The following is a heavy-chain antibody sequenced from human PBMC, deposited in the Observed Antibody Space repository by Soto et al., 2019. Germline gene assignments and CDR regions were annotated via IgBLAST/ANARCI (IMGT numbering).Heavy chain of an antibody. CDR3: ARMKTEDSSSWHINYYYYGMDV. V-gene: IGHV1-18*01. D-gene: IGHD6-13*01. Sequence: QVQLLQSGAEVKKPGASVQVSCKASGYTFTSYGSSWVRQAPGQGLEWMGWLSAYNGNTNYAQKLQGKVTMTTDTSTSTAYMELRSLRSDDTAVYYCARMKTEDSSSWHINYYYYGMDVWGQGTTVTGSS. CDR2: LSAYNGNT. CDR1: GYTFTSYG. J-gene: IGHJ6*02.